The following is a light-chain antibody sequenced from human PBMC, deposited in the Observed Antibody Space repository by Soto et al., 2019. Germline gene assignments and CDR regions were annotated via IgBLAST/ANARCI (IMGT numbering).Light chain of an antibody. V-gene: IGLV1-40*01. Sequence: QSVLTQPPSVSGAPGQRVTIACTELSSNIGAGYDVNWYQQSPGTAPKLLIYRNKDRPSGVPDRFSGSRSGTSGALAITGLQTEDEADYYCQSYDSSLNAVVFGGGTKVTVL. CDR3: QSYDSSLNAVV. J-gene: IGLJ3*02. CDR1: SSNIGAGYD. CDR2: RNK.